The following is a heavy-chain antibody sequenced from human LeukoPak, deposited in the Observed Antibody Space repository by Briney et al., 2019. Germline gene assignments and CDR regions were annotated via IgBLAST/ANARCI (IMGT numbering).Heavy chain of an antibody. CDR1: GYTFTGYY. Sequence: ASVKVSCKASGYTFTGYYMHWVRQAPGQGLEWMGWISAYNGNTNYAQKLQGRVTMTTDTSTSTAYMELRSLRSDDTAVYYCARTNGNYVSYWGQGTLVTVSS. CDR2: ISAYNGNT. CDR3: ARTNGNYVSY. D-gene: IGHD1-1*01. V-gene: IGHV1-18*04. J-gene: IGHJ4*02.